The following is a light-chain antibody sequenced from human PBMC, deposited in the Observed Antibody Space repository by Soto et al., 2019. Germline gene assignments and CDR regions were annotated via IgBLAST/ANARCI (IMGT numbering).Light chain of an antibody. CDR1: ESVGSW. Sequence: DIPMTQSPSTLSASVGDRVTITCRASESVGSWVAWYQQKPGRAPHLLIYDALRLESGVPSRFSATGYGTEFTLTISSLQPDDFASYYCQQYSTFLYTFGQGTKLEI. V-gene: IGKV1-5*01. CDR3: QQYSTFLYT. CDR2: DAL. J-gene: IGKJ2*01.